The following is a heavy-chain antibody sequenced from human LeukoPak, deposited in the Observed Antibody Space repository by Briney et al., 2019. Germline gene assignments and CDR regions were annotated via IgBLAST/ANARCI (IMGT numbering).Heavy chain of an antibody. J-gene: IGHJ3*02. CDR1: GGSISSDDYY. Sequence: SSETLSLTXTVSGGSISSDDYYWSWIRQPPGKGLEWIVYIYYRGSTYYNPSVKSRVTISVDTSKNQFSLKLSSVTAADTAVYSCATVEMASMRAFDIWGQGTMVTVSS. D-gene: IGHD5-24*01. V-gene: IGHV4-30-4*08. CDR3: ATVEMASMRAFDI. CDR2: IYYRGST.